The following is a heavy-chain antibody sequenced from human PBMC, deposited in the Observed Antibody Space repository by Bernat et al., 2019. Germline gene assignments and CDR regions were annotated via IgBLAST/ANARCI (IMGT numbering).Heavy chain of an antibody. V-gene: IGHV3-30-3*01. CDR3: ARDKAFQWLIGYNWFDP. D-gene: IGHD6-19*01. CDR2: ISYDGSNK. Sequence: QVQLVESGGGVVQPGRSLRLSCAASGFTFSSYAMHWVRQAPGKGLEWVAVISYDGSNKYYADSVKGRFTISRDNSKNTLYLQMNSLRAEDTDVYYCARDKAFQWLIGYNWFDPWGQGTLVTVSS. CDR1: GFTFSSYA. J-gene: IGHJ5*02.